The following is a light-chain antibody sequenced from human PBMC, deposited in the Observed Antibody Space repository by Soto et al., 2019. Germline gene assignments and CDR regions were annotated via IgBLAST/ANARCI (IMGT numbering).Light chain of an antibody. J-gene: IGKJ1*01. Sequence: EIRMTQSASSLSASVEDGVIMXCRASQSLSTHLNWYQQNPGKAPKLLIFAASSLQGGGPSRFSGSRSAPDFTRTISSLQPEDFATYYGQQSYSSPPTFGQGTKVDIK. CDR1: QSLSTH. CDR3: QQSYSSPPT. V-gene: IGKV1-39*01. CDR2: AAS.